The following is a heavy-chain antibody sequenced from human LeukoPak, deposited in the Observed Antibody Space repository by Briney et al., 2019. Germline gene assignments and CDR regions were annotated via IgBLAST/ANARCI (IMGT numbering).Heavy chain of an antibody. V-gene: IGHV3-21*01. CDR2: ISSSSSYI. Sequence: GGSLRLSCAASGFTFSSYSMNWVRQAPGKGLEWVSSISSSSSYIYYADSVKGRFTISRDNAKNSLYLQMNSLRAEDTAVYYCARDPALWLRSYGMDVWGQGTTVTVSS. CDR1: GFTFSSYS. D-gene: IGHD5-12*01. J-gene: IGHJ6*02. CDR3: ARDPALWLRSYGMDV.